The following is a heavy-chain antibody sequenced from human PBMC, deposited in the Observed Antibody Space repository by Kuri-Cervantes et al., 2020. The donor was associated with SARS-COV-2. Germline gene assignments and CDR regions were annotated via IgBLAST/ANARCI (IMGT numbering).Heavy chain of an antibody. V-gene: IGHV1-46*01. D-gene: IGHD6-13*01. Sequence: ASVKVSCKASGYTFTSYYMHWVRQAPGQGLEWMGISNPSGGSTSYAQKLQGRVTMNSDTSTCKAYMELRSLRSDVTSVYYCARWHQQPRGPADYWGQGTLVTVSS. CDR1: GYTFTSYY. J-gene: IGHJ4*02. CDR2: SNPSGGST. CDR3: ARWHQQPRGPADY.